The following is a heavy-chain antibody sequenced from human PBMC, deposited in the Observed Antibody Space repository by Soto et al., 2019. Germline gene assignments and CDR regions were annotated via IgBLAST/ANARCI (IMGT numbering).Heavy chain of an antibody. Sequence: EMQLLESGGGLVQPGGSLRISCVASGFPFSSYAMSWVRQTPGKGLEWVSGISGSGGRTYYADSVKGRFTISRYNSNNTVSLQMNIPRVEDTAVYFCAKGGYYSLFDIWGQGAMVTVSA. CDR3: AKGGYYSLFDI. J-gene: IGHJ3*02. D-gene: IGHD3-16*01. CDR1: GFPFSSYA. CDR2: ISGSGGRT. V-gene: IGHV3-23*01.